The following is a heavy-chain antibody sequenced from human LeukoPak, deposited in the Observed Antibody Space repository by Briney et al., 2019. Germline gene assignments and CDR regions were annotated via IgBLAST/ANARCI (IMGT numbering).Heavy chain of an antibody. J-gene: IGHJ4*02. CDR3: ARGAVAGRPIDY. D-gene: IGHD6-19*01. V-gene: IGHV4-61*01. CDR2: IYYSAST. CDR1: CGSVSSGSYY. Sequence: SETLSLTCTVSCGSVSSGSYYWSWIRQPPGKGPECIGYIYYSASTNYNPALKSRVTISVDTSKNQFSLKLSSVTAADTAVYYCARGAVAGRPIDYWGQGTLVTVSS.